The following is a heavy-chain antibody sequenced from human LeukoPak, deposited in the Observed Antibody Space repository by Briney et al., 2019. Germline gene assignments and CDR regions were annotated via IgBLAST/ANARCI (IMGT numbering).Heavy chain of an antibody. CDR3: ARARDVAAPATY. D-gene: IGHD2-15*01. CDR2: INSDGSST. V-gene: IGHV3-74*01. CDR1: GFTFSSYW. J-gene: IGHJ4*02. Sequence: GGSLRLSCAASGFTFSSYWMHWVRQAPGKGLVWVSRINSDGSSTNYADSVKGRFTISRDNAKNTLYLQMNSLRAEDTAMYHCARARDVAAPATYWGQGTLVTVSS.